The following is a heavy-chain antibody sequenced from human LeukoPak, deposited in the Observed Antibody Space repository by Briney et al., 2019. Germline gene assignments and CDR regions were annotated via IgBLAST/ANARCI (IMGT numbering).Heavy chain of an antibody. D-gene: IGHD2-2*01. CDR1: GGTFSSYA. V-gene: IGHV1-69*01. CDR2: IIPIFGTA. CDR3: ARASSIDPTFDY. Sequence: SVNVSCKASGGTFSSYAISWVRQAPGQGLEWMGGIIPIFGTANYAQKFQGRVTITADESTSTAYMELSSLRSEDTAVYCCARASSIDPTFDYWGQGTLVTVSS. J-gene: IGHJ4*02.